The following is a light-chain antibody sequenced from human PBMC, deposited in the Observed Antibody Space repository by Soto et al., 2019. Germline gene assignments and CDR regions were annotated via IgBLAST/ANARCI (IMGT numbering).Light chain of an antibody. V-gene: IGLV2-8*01. J-gene: IGLJ1*01. Sequence: QSALTQPPSASGSPGQSVTISCTGTSSDVGGYNYVSWYQQHPGKAPKLMIYEVNKRPSGVPDRFSGSKSGNTASLTVSGLQADDEADYYCSSYAGGSSRYVFGAGTKLTVL. CDR3: SSYAGGSSRYV. CDR1: SSDVGGYNY. CDR2: EVN.